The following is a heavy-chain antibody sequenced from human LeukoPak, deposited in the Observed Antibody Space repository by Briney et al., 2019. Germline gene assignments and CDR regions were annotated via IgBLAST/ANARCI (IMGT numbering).Heavy chain of an antibody. CDR1: GFNFNTYW. CDR2: IKQDGSEK. D-gene: IGHD6-19*01. V-gene: IGHV3-7*01. J-gene: IGHJ3*02. Sequence: GGSLRLSCAASGFNFNTYWMSWVRQAPGKGLEWVANIKQDGSEKFYVDSMKGRFTISRDNAKNSLYLQMNSLRAEDTAVYYCARVDSSGWYYYAFDIWGQGTMVTVSS. CDR3: ARVDSSGWYYYAFDI.